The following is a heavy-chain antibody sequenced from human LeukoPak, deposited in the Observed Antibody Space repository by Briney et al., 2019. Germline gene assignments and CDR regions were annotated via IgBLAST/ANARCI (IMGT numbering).Heavy chain of an antibody. CDR2: FDPEDAET. CDR3: ATDETGDSYDAFNV. V-gene: IGHV1-24*01. CDR1: GYTLTELS. D-gene: IGHD3-9*01. J-gene: IGHJ3*01. Sequence: PRASVKVSCKVSGYTLTELSMHWVRQAPGKGLEWMGGFDPEDAETVYAHKFQGRVTMTEDSSADTAYMELSNLRSEDTAVYYCATDETGDSYDAFNVWGQGTMVTVSS.